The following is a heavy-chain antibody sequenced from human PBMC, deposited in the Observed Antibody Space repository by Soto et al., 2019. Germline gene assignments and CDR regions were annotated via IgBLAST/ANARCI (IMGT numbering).Heavy chain of an antibody. CDR2: IYHSGST. V-gene: IGHV4-30-2*01. CDR3: AREGRPTWIQLWLLSPRAKRPSYYYYVMDV. J-gene: IGHJ6*02. CDR1: GGSISSGGYS. Sequence: PSETLSLTCAVSGGSISSGGYSWSWIRQPPGKGLEWIGYIYHSGSTYYNPSLKSRVTISVDRSKNQFSLKLSSVTAADTAVYYCAREGRPTWIQLWLLSPRAKRPSYYYYVMDVWGQGTKVTVSS. D-gene: IGHD5-18*01.